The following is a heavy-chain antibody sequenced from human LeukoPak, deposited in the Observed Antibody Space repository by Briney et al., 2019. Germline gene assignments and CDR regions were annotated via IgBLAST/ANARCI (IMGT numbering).Heavy chain of an antibody. Sequence: SETLSLTCTVSGGSISSYYWSWLRQPPGKGLEWIGYIHYSGSTNYHPSLKSRVTISVDTSKNQFSLKLSSVTAADTAVYYCARSGSGWENFDYWGQGTLVTVSS. CDR2: IHYSGST. D-gene: IGHD6-19*01. CDR1: GGSISSYY. J-gene: IGHJ4*02. V-gene: IGHV4-59*01. CDR3: ARSGSGWENFDY.